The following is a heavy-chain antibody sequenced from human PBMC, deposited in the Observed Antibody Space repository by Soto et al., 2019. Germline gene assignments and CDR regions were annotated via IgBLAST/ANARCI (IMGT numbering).Heavy chain of an antibody. D-gene: IGHD4-17*01. J-gene: IGHJ3*02. V-gene: IGHV4-59*08. CDR3: ARHMPSVTTGAFDI. CDR2: IYYSGTT. Sequence: SETLSLTSTVSDGSIRGFDWSWIRQPPGKGLEWIGYIYYSGTTKYNPSLKSRVTISVDTSKNQFSLNLSSVTAADTAVYYCARHMPSVTTGAFDIWGQGTMVTVSS. CDR1: DGSIRGFD.